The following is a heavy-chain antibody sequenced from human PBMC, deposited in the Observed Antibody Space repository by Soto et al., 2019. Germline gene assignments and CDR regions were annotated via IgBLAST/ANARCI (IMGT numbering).Heavy chain of an antibody. D-gene: IGHD3-10*01. CDR1: GASVNNRNYH. J-gene: IGHJ4*02. CDR2: VQNGGTT. Sequence: QVQLQESGPGLVKPSETLSLTCTVSGASVNNRNYHWSWIRQPPGRGLEWIGQVQNGGTTEFDSSSVKSRXXIXIXXSKNQFSLKLNSVTAAATAIYYCAVLLAGGGGDGNWGQGTLVTVSS. V-gene: IGHV4-61*01. CDR3: AVLLAGGGGDGN.